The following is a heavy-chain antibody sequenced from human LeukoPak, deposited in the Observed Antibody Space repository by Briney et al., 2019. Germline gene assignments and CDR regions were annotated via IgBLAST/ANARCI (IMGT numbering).Heavy chain of an antibody. CDR3: ARLGFYFGKPALDY. D-gene: IGHD2/OR15-2a*01. V-gene: IGHV4-59*08. Sequence: SETLSLTCTVSGGSISNYYWSWIRQPPGKGLEWLAYIYYSETTNYNPSLKSRVTISVDTSKNQCSLKLSSVTAADTAVYFCARLGFYFGKPALDYWGQGTLVTVSS. CDR1: GGSISNYY. CDR2: IYYSETT. J-gene: IGHJ4*02.